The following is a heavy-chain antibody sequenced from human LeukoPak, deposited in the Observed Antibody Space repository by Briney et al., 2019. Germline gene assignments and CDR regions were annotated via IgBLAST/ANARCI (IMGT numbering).Heavy chain of an antibody. J-gene: IGHJ4*02. V-gene: IGHV3-53*01. CDR2: IYSGGST. CDR1: GFTFTDFY. D-gene: IGHD3-22*01. CDR3: ARELDDSSGYYDY. Sequence: GGSLRLSCAASGFTFTDFYMSWVRQAPGKGLEWVSVIYSGGSTYYADSVKGRFTISRDNSKNTLYLQMNSLRAEDTAVYYCARELDDSSGYYDYWGQGTLVTVSS.